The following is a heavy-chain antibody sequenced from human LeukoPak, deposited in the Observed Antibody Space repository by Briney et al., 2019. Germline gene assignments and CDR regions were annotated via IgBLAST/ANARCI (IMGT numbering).Heavy chain of an antibody. J-gene: IGHJ4*02. D-gene: IGHD3-3*01. CDR2: INPNSGGT. Sequence: VASVKVSCKASGYTFTGYYMHWVRQAPGQGLEWMGWINPNSGGTNYAQKFQGRVTMTRDTSISTAYMELSRLRSDDTAVYYCARGTYYDFWSGYYTIDYWGQGTLVTVSS. CDR1: GYTFTGYY. V-gene: IGHV1-2*02. CDR3: ARGTYYDFWSGYYTIDY.